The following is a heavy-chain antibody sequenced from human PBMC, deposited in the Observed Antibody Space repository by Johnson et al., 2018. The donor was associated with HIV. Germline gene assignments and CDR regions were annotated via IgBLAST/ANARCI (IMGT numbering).Heavy chain of an antibody. V-gene: IGHV3-30-3*01. Sequence: QVQLVESGGGVVQPGRSLRLSCAASGFTFSSYAMHWVRQAPGKGLEWVAVISYDGSNKYYADSVKGRFTISRDNSKNTLYLQMNSLRAEDTAVYYSARDNFGGMIVVRGGAFDIWGQGTMVTVSS. CDR3: ARDNFGGMIVVRGGAFDI. D-gene: IGHD3-22*01. CDR2: ISYDGSNK. J-gene: IGHJ3*02. CDR1: GFTFSSYA.